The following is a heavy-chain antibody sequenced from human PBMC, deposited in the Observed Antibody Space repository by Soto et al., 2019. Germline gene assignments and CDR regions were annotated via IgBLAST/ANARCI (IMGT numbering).Heavy chain of an antibody. CDR3: ARDRGFWSGYYSRYYYYGMDV. Sequence: GGSLRLSCAASGFTVSSNYMSWVRQAPGKGLEWVSVIYSGGSTYYADSVKGRFTISRDNSKNTLYLQMNSLRAEDTAVYYCARDRGFWSGYYSRYYYYGMDVWGQGTTVTVSS. D-gene: IGHD3-3*01. J-gene: IGHJ6*02. CDR1: GFTVSSNY. CDR2: IYSGGST. V-gene: IGHV3-53*01.